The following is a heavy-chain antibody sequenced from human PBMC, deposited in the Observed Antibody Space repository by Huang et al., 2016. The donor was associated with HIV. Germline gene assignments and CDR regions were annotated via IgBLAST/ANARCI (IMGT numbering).Heavy chain of an antibody. D-gene: IGHD1-26*01. CDR1: GYTFTSYG. J-gene: IGHJ4*02. CDR3: ARALVGAIDY. V-gene: IGHV1-18*04. CDR2: ISAYNGNR. Sequence: VKVSCKASGYTFTSYGFSWVRQAPGQGLEWMGWISAYNGNRNYAQEFQGRVTMTTDACTTTAYMELRSLRSDDTAVYYCARALVGAIDYWGQGTLVTVSP.